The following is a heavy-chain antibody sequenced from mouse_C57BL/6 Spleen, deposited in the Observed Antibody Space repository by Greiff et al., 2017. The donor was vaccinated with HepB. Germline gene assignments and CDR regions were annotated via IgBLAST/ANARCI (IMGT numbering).Heavy chain of an antibody. CDR2: IDPSDSYT. CDR1: GYTFTSYW. D-gene: IGHD1-1*01. V-gene: IGHV1-69*01. J-gene: IGHJ2*01. CDR3: ARSTDRSGYFDY. Sequence: QVQLQQPGAELVMPGASVKLSCKASGYTFTSYWMHWVKQRPGQGLEWIGEIDPSDSYTNYNQKFKGKSTLTVYKSSSTAYMQLSSLTSEDSAVYYCARSTDRSGYFDYWGQGTTLTVSS.